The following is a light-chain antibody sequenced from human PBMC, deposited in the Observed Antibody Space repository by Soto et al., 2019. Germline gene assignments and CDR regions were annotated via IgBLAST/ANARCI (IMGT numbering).Light chain of an antibody. CDR1: QSLTTY. V-gene: IGKV1-39*01. J-gene: IGKJ1*01. CDR3: QQSYSSPPT. CDR2: AAS. Sequence: DIQMTQSPSSLSASVGDRVTISCRASQSLTTYLNWYQQKPGKAPKLLIYAASSFQSGVPSRFSGSGSGTDFTLTISSLQPEDFATYYCQQSYSSPPTFGQGTKVEVK.